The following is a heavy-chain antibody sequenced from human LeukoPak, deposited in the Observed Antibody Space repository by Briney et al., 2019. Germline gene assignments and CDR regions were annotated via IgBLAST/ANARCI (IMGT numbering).Heavy chain of an antibody. D-gene: IGHD3-10*01. CDR3: ARHPPDYGSGLMFDP. CDR2: IYPGNSDT. CDR1: GYSFTSYW. Sequence: GESLKISCKGSGYSFTSYWIGWVRQMPGKGLEWMGIIYPGNSDTRYSPSFQGQVTISADKSISTAYLQWSSLKASDTAMYYCARHPPDYGSGLMFDPWGQGTLVTVSS. J-gene: IGHJ5*02. V-gene: IGHV5-51*01.